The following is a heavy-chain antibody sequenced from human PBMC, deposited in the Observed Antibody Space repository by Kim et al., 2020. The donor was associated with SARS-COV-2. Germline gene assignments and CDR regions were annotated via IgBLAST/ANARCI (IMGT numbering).Heavy chain of an antibody. CDR2: IIPIFGTA. D-gene: IGHD5-18*01. J-gene: IGHJ4*02. CDR3: ARGDARTAMGPSSVWYFDY. V-gene: IGHV1-69*13. Sequence: SVKVSCKASGGTFSSFAISWVRQAPGQGLEWMGGIIPIFGTANYAQKFQGRVTITADESTSTAYMELSSLRSEDTAVYYCARGDARTAMGPSSVWYFDYWGQGTLVTVSS. CDR1: GGTFSSFA.